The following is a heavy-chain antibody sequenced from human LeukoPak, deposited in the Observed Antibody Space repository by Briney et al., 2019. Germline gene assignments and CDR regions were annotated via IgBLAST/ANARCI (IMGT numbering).Heavy chain of an antibody. V-gene: IGHV3-11*04. CDR3: AKDTSGYSSSSWGY. D-gene: IGHD6-6*01. CDR1: GFTFSDYY. J-gene: IGHJ4*02. Sequence: GGSLRLSCAASGFTFSDYYMSWIRQAPGKGLEWVSYISSSGSTIYYADSVKGRFTISRDNAKNSLYLQMNSLRAEDTAVYYCAKDTSGYSSSSWGYWGQGTVVTVSS. CDR2: ISSSGSTI.